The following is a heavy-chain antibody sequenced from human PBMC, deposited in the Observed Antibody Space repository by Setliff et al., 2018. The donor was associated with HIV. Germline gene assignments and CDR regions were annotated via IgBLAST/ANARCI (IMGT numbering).Heavy chain of an antibody. Sequence: ASVKVSCKAAGGTFNNYVFSWVRKAPGRGLEWIGTIIPILDTTNYAQKFQDRVTITTDESTSTAYMEPRSLTSEDTAVYYCARDLDEAVKDADNYVPLDLWGQGTLVTVSS. CDR2: IIPILDTT. J-gene: IGHJ5*02. CDR1: GGTFNNYV. D-gene: IGHD3-16*01. V-gene: IGHV1-69*11. CDR3: ARDLDEAVKDADNYVPLDL.